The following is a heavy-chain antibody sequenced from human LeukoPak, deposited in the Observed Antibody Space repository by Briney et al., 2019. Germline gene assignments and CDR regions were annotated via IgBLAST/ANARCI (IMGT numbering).Heavy chain of an antibody. CDR2: ILDRGST. CDR1: DDSIRTNHYY. CDR3: ARSLSGLLAYFDL. V-gene: IGHV4-39*07. J-gene: IGHJ2*01. D-gene: IGHD1-26*01. Sequence: SETLSLTCTVPDDSIRTNHYYWGWIRQPPGKGLEWIGRILDRGSTYYNPSLKSRVTISVDTSRNQFSLNLRSVTAADTAVYYCARSLSGLLAYFDLWGRGTLVTVSS.